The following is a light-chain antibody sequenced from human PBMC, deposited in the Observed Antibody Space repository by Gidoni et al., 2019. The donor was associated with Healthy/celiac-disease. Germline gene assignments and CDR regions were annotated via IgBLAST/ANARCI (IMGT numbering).Light chain of an antibody. V-gene: IGKV4-1*01. CDR2: WAS. J-gene: IGKJ4*01. Sequence: DIVMTQSPDSLSVSLGERATINCKSSQSVLYSSNNKNYLAWYQQKPGQPPKLLIYWASTRESGVPDRFSGRGSGTDYTRAISSLQAEDVAVYYCQQYYSTPLTCGGGTKVEIK. CDR1: QSVLYSSNNKNY. CDR3: QQYYSTPLT.